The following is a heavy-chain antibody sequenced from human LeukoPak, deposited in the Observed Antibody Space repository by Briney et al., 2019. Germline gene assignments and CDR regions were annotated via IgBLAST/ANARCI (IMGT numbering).Heavy chain of an antibody. V-gene: IGHV3-23*01. Sequence: GGSLRLSCAASGSTFSSYAMSWVRQAPGKGLEWVSLITGSGATTYYADSVRGRITVSRDNSKNTLYLQMNSLRAEDTAVYFCAKGDCGGTCLLIDNWGQGTLVTVSS. CDR1: GSTFSSYA. J-gene: IGHJ4*02. CDR2: ITGSGATT. CDR3: AKGDCGGTCLLIDN. D-gene: IGHD2-15*01.